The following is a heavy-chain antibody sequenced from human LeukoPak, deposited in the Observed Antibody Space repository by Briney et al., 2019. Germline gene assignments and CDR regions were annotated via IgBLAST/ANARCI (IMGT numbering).Heavy chain of an antibody. D-gene: IGHD2-15*01. CDR3: AKRGSGDGYYFDY. CDR2: MYYSGST. J-gene: IGHJ4*02. CDR1: GGSISSSSYY. V-gene: IGHV4-39*01. Sequence: SSETLSLTCTVSGGSISSSSYYWAGIRQPPGKGLEWIGSMYYSGSTYYNPFLNSRVTISIDTSKNQFSLKLSSVTAADTAVYYCAKRGSGDGYYFDYWGQGTLVTVSS.